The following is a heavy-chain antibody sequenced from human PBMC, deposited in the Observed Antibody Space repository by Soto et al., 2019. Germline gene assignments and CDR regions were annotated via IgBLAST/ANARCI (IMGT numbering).Heavy chain of an antibody. Sequence: QVQLVQSGAEVKKPGASVRVSCQASGYTFISFDINWVRQATGHGLEWMGWMNPNTGNTGYEQKFQGRVTMTRNTSIGTAYMELSSLTSEDTAVYYCARRKERSGPYYLDSWGQGTLVTVSS. J-gene: IGHJ4*02. D-gene: IGHD6-25*01. V-gene: IGHV1-8*01. CDR1: GYTFISFD. CDR3: ARRKERSGPYYLDS. CDR2: MNPNTGNT.